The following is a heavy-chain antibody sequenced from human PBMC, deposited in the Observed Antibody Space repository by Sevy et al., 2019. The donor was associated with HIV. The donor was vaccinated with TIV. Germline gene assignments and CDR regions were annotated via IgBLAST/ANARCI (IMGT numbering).Heavy chain of an antibody. D-gene: IGHD6-19*01. Sequence: GGSLRLSCAASGFTFDDYAIHWVRQAPGKGLEWVSGISWNSGIIDYADSVKGRFTISRDNAKNSLFLQVNSLRAEDTALYYCAKGAGQWPRDAADIWGQGTMVTVSS. CDR2: ISWNSGII. CDR1: GFTFDDYA. CDR3: AKGAGQWPRDAADI. V-gene: IGHV3-9*01. J-gene: IGHJ3*02.